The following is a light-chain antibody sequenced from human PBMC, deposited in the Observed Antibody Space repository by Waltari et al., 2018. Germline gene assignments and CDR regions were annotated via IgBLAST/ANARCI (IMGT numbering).Light chain of an antibody. CDR2: QAS. CDR3: QQYRSYPYT. J-gene: IGKJ2*01. CDR1: RNSDHL. V-gene: IGKV1-5*03. Sequence: DIQLTQSPSTLSASVGDRVTITCRASRNSDHLLAWYQQQPGKAPKFLIYQASILETGVPARFSGIGSGTEFTLTISSLQPDDFATYYCQQYRSYPYTFGRGTKLEI.